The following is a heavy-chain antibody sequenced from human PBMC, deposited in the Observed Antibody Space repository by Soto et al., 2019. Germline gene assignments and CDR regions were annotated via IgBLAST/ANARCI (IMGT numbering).Heavy chain of an antibody. D-gene: IGHD3-10*01. CDR1: GGSISSSSYY. Sequence: TSETLSLTCTVSGGSISSSSYYWGWIRQPPGKGLEWIGSIYYSGSTYYNPSLKSRVTISVDTSKNQFSLKLSSVTAADTAVYYCATGGGRFNYGMDVWGQGTTVTVSS. CDR2: IYYSGST. V-gene: IGHV4-39*01. CDR3: ATGGGRFNYGMDV. J-gene: IGHJ6*02.